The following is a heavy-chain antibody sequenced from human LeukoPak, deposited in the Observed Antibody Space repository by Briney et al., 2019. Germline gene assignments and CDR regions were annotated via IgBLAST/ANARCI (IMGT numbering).Heavy chain of an antibody. CDR3: ARRALAYSSIAARKAPRDYYYYMDV. D-gene: IGHD6-6*01. CDR2: IYYSGST. V-gene: IGHV4-39*01. Sequence: SETLSLTCTVSGGSISSSSYYWGWIRQPPGKGLEWIGSIYYSGSTYYSPSLKSRVTISVDTSKNQFSLKLSSVTAADTAVYYCARRALAYSSIAARKAPRDYYYYMDVWGKGTTVTVSS. CDR1: GGSISSSSYY. J-gene: IGHJ6*03.